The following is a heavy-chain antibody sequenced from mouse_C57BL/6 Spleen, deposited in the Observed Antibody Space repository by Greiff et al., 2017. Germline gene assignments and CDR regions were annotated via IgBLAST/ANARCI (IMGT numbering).Heavy chain of an antibody. V-gene: IGHV1-19*01. CDR1: GYTFTDYY. D-gene: IGHD1-1*01. CDR3: ARETTSRYFDV. Sequence: EVKLQESGPVLVKPGASVKMSCKASGYTFTDYYMNWVKQSHGKSLEWIGVINPYNGGTSYNQKFKGKATLTVDKSSSTAYMELNSLTSEDSAVYYCARETTSRYFDVWGTGTTVTVSS. J-gene: IGHJ1*03. CDR2: INPYNGGT.